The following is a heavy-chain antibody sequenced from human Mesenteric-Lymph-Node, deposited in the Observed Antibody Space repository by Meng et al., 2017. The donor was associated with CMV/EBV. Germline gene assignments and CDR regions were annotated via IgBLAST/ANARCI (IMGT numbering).Heavy chain of an antibody. Sequence: GESLKISCAASGFTFNTYTMSWVRQVPGKGPEWISAISDRGDRTSFADSVKGRFTISRDTSKNTLYLQMNSLRAEDTAVYYCAKVPGRDLLRTPYYFDDWGQGQLVTVSS. CDR2: ISDRGDRT. CDR3: AKVPGRDLLRTPYYFDD. J-gene: IGHJ4*02. D-gene: IGHD1-26*01. V-gene: IGHV3-23*01. CDR1: GFTFNTYT.